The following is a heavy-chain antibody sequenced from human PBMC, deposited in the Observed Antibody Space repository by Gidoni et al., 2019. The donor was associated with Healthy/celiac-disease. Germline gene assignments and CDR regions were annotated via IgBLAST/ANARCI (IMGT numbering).Heavy chain of an antibody. J-gene: IGHJ6*02. CDR1: GFPLRSYG. CDR2: ISYDGSKK. Sequence: QVQLVASGGGVVQPGRSLRLSCAASGFPLRSYGMHWVRQAPGTGMEWVAVISYDGSKKYYADAVKGRFTISRDNSKNTLYLQMNSLRAEDTAVYYCAKVGRVGATSYYYGMDVWGQGTTVNVSS. CDR3: AKVGRVGATSYYYGMDV. V-gene: IGHV3-30*18. D-gene: IGHD1-26*01.